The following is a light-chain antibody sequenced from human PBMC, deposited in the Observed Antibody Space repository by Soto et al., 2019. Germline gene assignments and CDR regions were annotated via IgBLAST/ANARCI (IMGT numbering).Light chain of an antibody. Sequence: DIQMTQSPSSVAASVGDRVTITCRASQGISSWLAWYQQKPGNAPKLLIYAASSLQSGGPSRLCESRSGTAFTITINSLQPEDFAPSYCYQANSFPLTFGGGTKVDIK. CDR1: QGISSW. CDR2: AAS. J-gene: IGKJ4*01. V-gene: IGKV1-12*01. CDR3: YQANSFPLT.